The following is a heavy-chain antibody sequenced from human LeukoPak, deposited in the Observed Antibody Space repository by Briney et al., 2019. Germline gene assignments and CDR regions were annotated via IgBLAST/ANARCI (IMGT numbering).Heavy chain of an antibody. CDR3: VRGYYSNSFDF. D-gene: IGHD2/OR15-2a*01. CDR1: GYTFTSYS. J-gene: IGHJ3*01. Sequence: GGSLRLSCAASGYTFTSYSMSWVRQAPGKGLEWVSFISNSDDTRYYADSVRGRFTISRDDAKNSLYLQMSSLRDGDTAVYYCVRGYYSNSFDFWGQGTVVTVSS. V-gene: IGHV3-48*02. CDR2: ISNSDDTR.